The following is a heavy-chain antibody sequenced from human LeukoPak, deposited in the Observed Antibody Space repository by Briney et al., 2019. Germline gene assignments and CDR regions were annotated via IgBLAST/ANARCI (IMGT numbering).Heavy chain of an antibody. CDR1: GFKFSKHG. J-gene: IGHJ5*02. Sequence: GALRLSFSASGFKFSKHGIHWVRPGPGQRMEWVAVIWDDGNNKRYANSVNGRFTISRDNSENTLYLQMNGLTAEDTAMYYCARDSYQDYYGRFDPWGQGTLVIVSS. D-gene: IGHD3-10*01. CDR3: ARDSYQDYYGRFDP. CDR2: IWDDGNNK. V-gene: IGHV3-33*01.